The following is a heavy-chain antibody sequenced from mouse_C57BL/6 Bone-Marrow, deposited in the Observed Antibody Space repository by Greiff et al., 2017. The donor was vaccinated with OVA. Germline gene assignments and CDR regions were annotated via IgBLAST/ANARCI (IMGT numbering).Heavy chain of an antibody. CDR3: ATYGLAWFAY. J-gene: IGHJ3*01. CDR2: IYPYNDGT. CDR1: GYTFTRYV. Sequence: VQLQQSGPELVKPGASVKMSCKASGYTFTRYVMHWVKQKPGQGLEWIGYIYPYNDGTTYNEKFKGKATLTSDKSSSTAYMELSSLTSEDSAVYYCATYGLAWFAYWGQGTLVTVSA. D-gene: IGHD1-2*01. V-gene: IGHV1-14*01.